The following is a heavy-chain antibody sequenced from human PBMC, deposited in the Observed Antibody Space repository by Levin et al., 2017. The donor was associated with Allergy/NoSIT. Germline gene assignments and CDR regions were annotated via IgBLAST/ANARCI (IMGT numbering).Heavy chain of an antibody. J-gene: IGHJ4*02. CDR3: ARDRDR. CDR1: GXTXPHXY. CDR2: IHANSGFT. D-gene: IGHD5-24*01. Sequence: VASVKVSCTASGXTXPHXYFHXXDKDPSTGLEWMGRIHANSGFTDYAQRFQGRVTMTSDTSITTAYMELSRLRSDDTAFYYCARDRDRWGQGTLVTVSS. V-gene: IGHV1-2*06.